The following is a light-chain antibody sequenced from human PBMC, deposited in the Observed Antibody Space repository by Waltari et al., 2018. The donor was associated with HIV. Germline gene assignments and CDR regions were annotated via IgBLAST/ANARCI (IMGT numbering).Light chain of an antibody. V-gene: IGKV1-5*03. Sequence: DIQMTQSPSTLSASVGDRVTITCRASQSISSWLAWYQQKAGQPPKLLIYKASSLESGVPSRCSGSGAGTEFTLTISSLQPDDFATYYCQQYNSYAITFGQGTRLEIK. CDR2: KAS. CDR3: QQYNSYAIT. CDR1: QSISSW. J-gene: IGKJ5*01.